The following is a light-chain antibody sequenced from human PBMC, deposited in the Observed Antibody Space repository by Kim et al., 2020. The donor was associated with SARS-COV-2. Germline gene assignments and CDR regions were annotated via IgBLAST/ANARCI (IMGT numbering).Light chain of an antibody. CDR1: QIIDNW. J-gene: IGKJ2*01. CDR2: KTS. CDR3: QQYFSHMYT. V-gene: IGKV1-5*03. Sequence: DIQMTQSPSTLSASVGDRVTITCRASQIIDNWLAWYQQKPGQAPNLLISKTSTLETGVPSRFSGSGSGTHFSLTISSLQPDDFATYYCQQYFSHMYTFGQGTKLE.